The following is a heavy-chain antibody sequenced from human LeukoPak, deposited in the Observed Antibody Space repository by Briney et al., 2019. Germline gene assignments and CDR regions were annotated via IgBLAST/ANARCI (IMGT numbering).Heavy chain of an antibody. J-gene: IGHJ4*02. CDR1: GFTFSRYW. CDR3: ARDDTYAYDY. V-gene: IGHV3-74*03. D-gene: IGHD5-18*01. CDR2: ISPDGSTT. Sequence: GGSLRLSCAASGFTFSRYWMHWVRQAPGKGLMWVSRISPDGSTTLYADSVKGRFTISRDNAKNTLYRQMNSLRAEDTAVYYCARDDTYAYDYWGQGTLVTVSS.